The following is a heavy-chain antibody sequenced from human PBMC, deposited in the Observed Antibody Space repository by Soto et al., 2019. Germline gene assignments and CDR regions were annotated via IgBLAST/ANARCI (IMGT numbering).Heavy chain of an antibody. CDR3: ASYYGSGSFVDY. D-gene: IGHD3-10*01. CDR2: IYYSGST. V-gene: IGHV4-39*01. CDR1: GGSISSSSYY. J-gene: IGHJ4*02. Sequence: QLQLQESGPGLVKPSETLSLTCTVSGGSISSSSYYWGWIRQPPGKGLEWIGSIYYSGSTYHNPSLKSRVTISVDTSKNQFSLKLSSVTAADTAVYYCASYYGSGSFVDYWGQGTLVTVSS.